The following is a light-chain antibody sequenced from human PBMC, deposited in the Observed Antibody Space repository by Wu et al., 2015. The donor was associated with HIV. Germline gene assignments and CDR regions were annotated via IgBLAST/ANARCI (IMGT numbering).Light chain of an antibody. CDR1: QGISSY. CDR3: QQLNSYPA. J-gene: IGKJ1*01. Sequence: DIQLTQSPSFLSASVGDRVTITCRASQGISSYLAWYQQKPGKAPKLLIYAASTLQSGVPSRFSGSGSGTEFTLTISSLRPEDFATYYCQQLNSYPAFGQGTKVEIK. V-gene: IGKV1-9*01. CDR2: AAS.